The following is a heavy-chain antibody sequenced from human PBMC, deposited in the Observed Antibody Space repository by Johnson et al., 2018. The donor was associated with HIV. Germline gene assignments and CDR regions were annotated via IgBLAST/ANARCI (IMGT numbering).Heavy chain of an antibody. CDR1: GFTFSSYG. V-gene: IGHV3-33*01. Sequence: QVQLVESGGGVVQPGRSLRLSCAASGFTFSSYGMHWVRQAPGKGLEWVAGMWYDGSKKNYADSVKGRFTISRDNSKNTLLLHMNSLRAEDTAVYYCAMEEGDCGDSITEDAFDFWGQGTVVTVSS. J-gene: IGHJ3*01. CDR3: AMEEGDCGDSITEDAFDF. CDR2: MWYDGSKK. D-gene: IGHD4-17*01.